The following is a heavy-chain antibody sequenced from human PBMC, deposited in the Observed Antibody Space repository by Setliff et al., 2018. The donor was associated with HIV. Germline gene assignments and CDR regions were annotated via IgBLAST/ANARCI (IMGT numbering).Heavy chain of an antibody. CDR2: IYTSGST. CDR1: GGSISSYY. Sequence: SETLSLTCTVSGGSISSYYWSWIRQPPGKGLEWIGYIYTSGSTNYNPSIKSRVTISVDTSKNQFSLKLSSVTAEDTAVYYCARGSFIGDYYYFDYWGQGTLVTVSS. V-gene: IGHV4-4*08. CDR3: ARGSFIGDYYYFDY. J-gene: IGHJ4*02. D-gene: IGHD3-10*01.